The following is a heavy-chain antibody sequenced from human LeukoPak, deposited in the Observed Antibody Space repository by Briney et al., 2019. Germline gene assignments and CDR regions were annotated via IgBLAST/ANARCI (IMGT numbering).Heavy chain of an antibody. CDR1: GFTFSNAW. Sequence: GGSLRLSCAASGFTFSNAWMSWVRQAPGKGLEWVGRIKRKTDGGTTDYAAPVKGRFTISRDDSKNTLYLQMNSLKTEDTAVYHCTTSNFGFPFDYWGQGTLVTVSS. D-gene: IGHD3-3*01. CDR2: IKRKTDGGTT. V-gene: IGHV3-15*01. J-gene: IGHJ4*02. CDR3: TTSNFGFPFDY.